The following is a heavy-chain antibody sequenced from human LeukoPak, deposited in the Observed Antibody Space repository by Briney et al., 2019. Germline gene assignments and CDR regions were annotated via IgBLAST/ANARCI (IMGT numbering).Heavy chain of an antibody. J-gene: IGHJ4*02. Sequence: TGGSLRLSCAASGFTFSSYGMSWVRQAPGKGLEWVSAISGSGGSTYYADSVKGRFTISRDNSKNTLYLQMNSLRAEDTAVYYCAKDRLLWFGELLSQLVYFDYWGQGTLVTVSS. CDR3: AKDRLLWFGELLSQLVYFDY. V-gene: IGHV3-23*01. CDR1: GFTFSSYG. D-gene: IGHD3-10*01. CDR2: ISGSGGST.